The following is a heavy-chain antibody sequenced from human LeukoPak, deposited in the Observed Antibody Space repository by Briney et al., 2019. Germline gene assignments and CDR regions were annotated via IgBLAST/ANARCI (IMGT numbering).Heavy chain of an antibody. J-gene: IGHJ5*02. D-gene: IGHD4-11*01. CDR2: IYYSGST. Sequence: SETLPLTCTVSGGSISSSSYYWGWIRQPPGKGLEWIGSIYYSGSTYYNPSLKSRVAISVDTSKNQFSLKLSSVTAADTAVYYCASDYSNYGWFDPWGQGTLVTVSS. V-gene: IGHV4-39*01. CDR3: ASDYSNYGWFDP. CDR1: GGSISSSSYY.